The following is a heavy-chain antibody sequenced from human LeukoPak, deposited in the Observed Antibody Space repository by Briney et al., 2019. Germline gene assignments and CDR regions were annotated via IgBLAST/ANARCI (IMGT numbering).Heavy chain of an antibody. CDR1: GFTVSSNY. Sequence: GGSLRLSCAASGFTVSSNYMSWVRQAPGKGLEWVSGISGSDGSTNYADSVKGRFTISRENSKNTLYLQMNSLRAEDTAVYYCAELGITMIGGVWGKGTTVTISS. D-gene: IGHD3-10*02. CDR2: ISGSDGST. V-gene: IGHV3-23*01. CDR3: AELGITMIGGV. J-gene: IGHJ6*04.